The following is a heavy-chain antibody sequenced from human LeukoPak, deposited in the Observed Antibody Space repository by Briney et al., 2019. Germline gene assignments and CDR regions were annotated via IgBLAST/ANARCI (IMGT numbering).Heavy chain of an antibody. J-gene: IGHJ6*02. V-gene: IGHV3-48*03. Sequence: GGSLRLSCAATGFTFSGYEMNWVRQAPGKGLEWISYIGRSAITIHYADSVRGRFTISRDNANNSLFLQMSSLRAEDTGVYYCARDRFGMDVWGPGTTVTVSS. CDR2: IGRSAITI. CDR1: GFTFSGYE. CDR3: ARDRFGMDV.